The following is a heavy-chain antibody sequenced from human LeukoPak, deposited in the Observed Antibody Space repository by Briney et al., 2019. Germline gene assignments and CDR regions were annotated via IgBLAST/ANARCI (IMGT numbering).Heavy chain of an antibody. V-gene: IGHV3-49*03. D-gene: IGHD6-19*01. CDR3: TRGGFSSGWYYFDY. Sequence: GGSLRLSCTASGFTFGDYAMSWFRQAPGKGLGWVGFIRSKAYGGTTEYAASVKGRFTISRDDSKSIAYLQMNSLKTEDTAVYYCTRGGFSSGWYYFDYWGQGTLVTVSS. CDR1: GFTFGDYA. CDR2: IRSKAYGGTT. J-gene: IGHJ4*02.